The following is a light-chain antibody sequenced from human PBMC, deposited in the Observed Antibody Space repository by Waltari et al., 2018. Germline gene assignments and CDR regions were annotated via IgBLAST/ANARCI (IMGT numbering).Light chain of an antibody. Sequence: DFQMTQSPSSLSASVGDSVTITCQASQDISNYLNWYQHKPGKAPQPLIYDASHLETGVPSRFSGSGSGTDFTFTISSLQPEDIATYYCQQYDNLPVFGPGTKVDIK. J-gene: IGKJ3*01. CDR3: QQYDNLPV. V-gene: IGKV1-33*01. CDR1: QDISNY. CDR2: DAS.